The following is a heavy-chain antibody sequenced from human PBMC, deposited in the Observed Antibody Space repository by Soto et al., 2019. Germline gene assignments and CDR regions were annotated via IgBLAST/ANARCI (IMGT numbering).Heavy chain of an antibody. D-gene: IGHD6-19*01. J-gene: IGHJ6*02. CDR1: GGTFRTYA. CDR2: IIPIFGTV. Sequence: QVQLLQSGAEVKKPGSSVRVSCEASGGTFRTYAISWVRQAPGQGLEWMGEIIPIFGTVNYAQKFQGRVTITADESTTTVYMGLRSLRSADTAVYYCAKGAVAGTPTSYYYYGMDVWGQGTTVTVSS. V-gene: IGHV1-69*12. CDR3: AKGAVAGTPTSYYYYGMDV.